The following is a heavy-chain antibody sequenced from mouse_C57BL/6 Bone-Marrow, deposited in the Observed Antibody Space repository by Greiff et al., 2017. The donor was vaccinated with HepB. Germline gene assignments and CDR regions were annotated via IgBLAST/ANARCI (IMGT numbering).Heavy chain of an antibody. Sequence: LMESGAELARPGASVKLSCKASGYTFTSYWMQWVKQRPGQGLEWIGAIYPGDGDTRYTQKFKGKATLTADKSSSTAYMQLSSLASEDSAVYYCASTRSFDYWGQGTTLTVSS. J-gene: IGHJ2*01. CDR2: IYPGDGDT. CDR1: GYTFTSYW. D-gene: IGHD1-1*01. V-gene: IGHV1-87*01. CDR3: ASTRSFDY.